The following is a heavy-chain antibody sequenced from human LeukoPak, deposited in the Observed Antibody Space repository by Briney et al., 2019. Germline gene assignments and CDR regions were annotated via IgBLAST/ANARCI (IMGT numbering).Heavy chain of an antibody. V-gene: IGHV4-34*01. D-gene: IGHD3-10*01. CDR3: ARIGLLYYGSGSYYSFDP. CDR2: SNHSGST. Sequence: PSETLSLTCAVYGGSFSGYYWSWIRQPPGKGLEWIGESNHSGSTNYNPSLKSRVTISVDTSKNQFSLKLSSVTAADTAVYYCARIGLLYYGSGSYYSFDPWGQGTLVTVSS. J-gene: IGHJ5*02. CDR1: GGSFSGYY.